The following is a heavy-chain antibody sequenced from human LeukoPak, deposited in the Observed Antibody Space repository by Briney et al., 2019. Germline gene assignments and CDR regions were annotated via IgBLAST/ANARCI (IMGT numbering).Heavy chain of an antibody. CDR3: ARLGVGKWMVVTYYYCGMDV. J-gene: IGHJ6*02. CDR1: GYTFTDYH. Sequence: ASVKVSCKASGYTFTDYHVHWVRQAPGQGLQWMGWIDPKSGGTNYAQKFQGRVTMTRDTSISTAYMELNRLTSDDTAIYYCARLGVGKWMVVTYYYCGMDVWGQGTTVTVSS. D-gene: IGHD6-19*01. V-gene: IGHV1-2*02. CDR2: IDPKSGGT.